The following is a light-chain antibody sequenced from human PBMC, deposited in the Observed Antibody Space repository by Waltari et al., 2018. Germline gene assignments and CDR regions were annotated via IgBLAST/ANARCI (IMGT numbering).Light chain of an antibody. CDR1: QSFSSSY. V-gene: IGKV3-20*01. J-gene: IGKJ4*01. CDR2: GAS. Sequence: CRASQSFSSSYLAWYQQKPGQAPRLLIYGASSRATGIPDRFSGSGSGTDFTLTISRLEPEDFAVYYCQQYGSSPLTFGGGTKVEIK. CDR3: QQYGSSPLT.